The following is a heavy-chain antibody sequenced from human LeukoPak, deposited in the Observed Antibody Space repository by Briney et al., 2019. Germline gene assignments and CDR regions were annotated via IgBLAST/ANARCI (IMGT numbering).Heavy chain of an antibody. CDR3: ARALETLPRAFDI. J-gene: IGHJ3*02. V-gene: IGHV3-21*01. CDR1: GFTFSSYW. Sequence: KTGGSLRLSCAASGFTFSSYWMSWVRQAPGKGLEWVSSISSSSSYIYYADSVKGRFTISRDNAKNSLYLQMNSLRAEDTAVYYCARALETLPRAFDIWGQGTMVTVSS. D-gene: IGHD1-1*01. CDR2: ISSSSSYI.